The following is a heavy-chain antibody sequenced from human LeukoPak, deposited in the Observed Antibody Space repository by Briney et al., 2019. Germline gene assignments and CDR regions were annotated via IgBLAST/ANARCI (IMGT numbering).Heavy chain of an antibody. Sequence: SETLSLTCTVSGGSISGYYWNWIRQPAGKGLEWIGRVYTSGSTNYSPSLKSRVTMSLDTPKNQFSLKLSSLTAADTAVYYCARDPEYSSPAFDIWGQGTMVTVSS. J-gene: IGHJ3*02. D-gene: IGHD6-6*01. CDR3: ARDPEYSSPAFDI. V-gene: IGHV4-4*07. CDR2: VYTSGST. CDR1: GGSISGYY.